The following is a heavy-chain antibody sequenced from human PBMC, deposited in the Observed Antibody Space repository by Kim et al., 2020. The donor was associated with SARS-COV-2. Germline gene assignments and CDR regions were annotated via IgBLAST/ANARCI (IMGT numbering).Heavy chain of an antibody. D-gene: IGHD3-16*01. V-gene: IGHV3-23*01. CDR2: IGGSGRST. CDR1: GFTFSSNA. J-gene: IGHJ6*02. Sequence: GRSLRLSCAASGFTFSSNAMTWVRQAPGKGLEWVSAIGGSGRSTYYADFVKGRFTISRDNSKNTVSLQMNSLRADDTAVYYCAKHVKGYFYYAMDVWGQGTTVTVSS. CDR3: AKHVKGYFYYAMDV.